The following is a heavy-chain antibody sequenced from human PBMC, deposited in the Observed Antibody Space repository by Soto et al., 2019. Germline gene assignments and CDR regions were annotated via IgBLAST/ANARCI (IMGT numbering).Heavy chain of an antibody. Sequence: GGSLRLSCAASGFTFSSYAMSWVHQAPGKGLEWVSAISGSGGSTYYADSVKGRFTISRDNSKNTLYLQMNSLRAEDTAVYYCAKTRRPWTVAGTFDYWGQGTLVTVSS. D-gene: IGHD6-19*01. V-gene: IGHV3-23*01. CDR3: AKTRRPWTVAGTFDY. CDR1: GFTFSSYA. J-gene: IGHJ4*02. CDR2: ISGSGGST.